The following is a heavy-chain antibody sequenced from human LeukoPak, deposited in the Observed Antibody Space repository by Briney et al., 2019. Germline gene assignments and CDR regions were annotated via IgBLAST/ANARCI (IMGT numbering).Heavy chain of an antibody. Sequence: GGSLRLSCAASGFTFSSYSMNWVRQAPGKGLEWGSYISGSSSTIYYADSVKGRFTISRDNGKNTLYLQMNSLRAEDTAVYYCAKGGDGYNYYFDYWGQETLVTVSS. J-gene: IGHJ4*02. CDR2: ISGSSSTI. D-gene: IGHD5-24*01. CDR1: GFTFSSYS. CDR3: AKGGDGYNYYFDY. V-gene: IGHV3-48*01.